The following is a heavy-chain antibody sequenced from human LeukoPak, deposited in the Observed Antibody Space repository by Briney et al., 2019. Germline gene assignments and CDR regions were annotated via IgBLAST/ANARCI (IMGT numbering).Heavy chain of an antibody. CDR3: ARDYGEGRYYFDY. D-gene: IGHD4-17*01. CDR1: GFTFSSCG. J-gene: IGHJ4*02. V-gene: IGHV3-33*01. Sequence: PGGSLRLSCAASGFTFSSCGMHWVRQAPGKGLEWVAVIWYDGSNKYYADSVKGRFTISRDNSKNTLYLQMNSLRAEDTAVYYCARDYGEGRYYFDYWGQGTLVTVSS. CDR2: IWYDGSNK.